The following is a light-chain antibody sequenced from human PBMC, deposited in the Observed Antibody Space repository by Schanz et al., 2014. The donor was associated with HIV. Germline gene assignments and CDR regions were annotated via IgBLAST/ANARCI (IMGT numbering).Light chain of an antibody. V-gene: IGLV1-51*01. Sequence: QSVLTQPPSVSAAPGQKVTISCSGSSSNIGTNYVSWYQPLPGTAPKLLIYDNNKRPSGIPDRFSGSKSGTSATLGITGLQTGDEADYYCGTWDTSLSAHWVFGGGTKVTVL. J-gene: IGLJ3*02. CDR1: SSNIGTNY. CDR3: GTWDTSLSAHWV. CDR2: DNN.